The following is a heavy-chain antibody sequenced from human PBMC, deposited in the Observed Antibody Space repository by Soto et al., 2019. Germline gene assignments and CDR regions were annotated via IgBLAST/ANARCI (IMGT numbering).Heavy chain of an antibody. Sequence: GGSLRLSCAASGFTFSSYGMHWVRQAPGKGLEWVAVISYDGSNKYYADSVKGRFTISRDNSKNTLYLQMNSLRAEDTAVYYCAKDLERGLYYFDYWGQGTLVTVSS. CDR2: ISYDGSNK. V-gene: IGHV3-30*18. CDR3: AKDLERGLYYFDY. D-gene: IGHD3-10*01. J-gene: IGHJ4*02. CDR1: GFTFSSYG.